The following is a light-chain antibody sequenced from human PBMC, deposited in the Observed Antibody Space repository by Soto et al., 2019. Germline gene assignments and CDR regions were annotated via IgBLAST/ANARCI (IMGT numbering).Light chain of an antibody. CDR1: SRDVGGYNY. J-gene: IGLJ1*01. Sequence: QSALTQPPSASGSPGQSVTISCTGTSRDVGGYNYVSWYQQHPGKAPKRMIYEVSKRPSGVPDRFSGSKSGTTASLTVSGLQAEDEADDYCSSYAGSNNYVFGTGTKLTVL. V-gene: IGLV2-8*01. CDR3: SSYAGSNNYV. CDR2: EVS.